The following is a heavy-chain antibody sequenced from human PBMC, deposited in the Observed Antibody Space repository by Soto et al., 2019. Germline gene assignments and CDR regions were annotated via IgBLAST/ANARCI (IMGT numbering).Heavy chain of an antibody. D-gene: IGHD3-22*01. V-gene: IGHV3-30-3*01. J-gene: IGHJ4*02. CDR1: GFTFSSYA. CDR3: ARDGSSGYYSRNYFDY. Sequence: QVQLVESGGGVVQPGRSLRLSCAASGFTFSSYAMHWVRQAPGKGLEWVAVISYDGSNKYYADSVKGRFTISRDNSKNTLYLQMNSLRAEDPAVYYCARDGSSGYYSRNYFDYWGQGTLGTVSS. CDR2: ISYDGSNK.